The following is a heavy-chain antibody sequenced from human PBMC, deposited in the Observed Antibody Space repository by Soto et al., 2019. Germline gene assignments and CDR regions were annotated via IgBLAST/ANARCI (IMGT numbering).Heavy chain of an antibody. CDR3: ARDPWAADY. CDR1: GFTVSTKY. D-gene: IGHD3-16*01. J-gene: IGHJ4*02. CDR2: IYSGGST. Sequence: HPGGSLRLSCAASGFTVSTKYVSWVRQAPGKGLEWVSVIYSGGSTFYADSVRGRFTISRDNSKNTVNLQMNSLRAEDTAVYYCARDPWAADYWGQGTLVTVSS. V-gene: IGHV3-66*01.